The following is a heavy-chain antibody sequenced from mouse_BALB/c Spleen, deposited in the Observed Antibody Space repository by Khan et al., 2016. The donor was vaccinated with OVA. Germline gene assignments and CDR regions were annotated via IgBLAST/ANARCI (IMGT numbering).Heavy chain of an antibody. D-gene: IGHD2-4*01. V-gene: IGHV1-26*01. CDR2: VNPPNGGT. CDR3: ANYDGYVDV. Sequence: EVQLQQSGPDLVKPGASVKISCTASGYYFTGSYIHWVKQSHEKSLEWIGRVNPPNGGTSYNQKFQGKAILTVDTSSNTAYLELRSLPSEDSADYSCANYDGYVDVWGAGTTVTVSS. CDR1: GYYFTGSY. J-gene: IGHJ1*01.